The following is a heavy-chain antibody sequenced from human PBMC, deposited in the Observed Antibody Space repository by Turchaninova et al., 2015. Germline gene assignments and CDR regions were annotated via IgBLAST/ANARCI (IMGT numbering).Heavy chain of an antibody. J-gene: IGHJ5*02. CDR1: GYTVATYW. Sequence: EVQLVQSGAEVKKPGESLKISCQGSGYTVATYWIAWVRQMPGKDLEWMGIIYPGDSDTRYSPSFQGQVTISADKSISTAYLQWSSLKTSDTAIYYCARRGPQSDWFGPWGQGTLVTVSS. D-gene: IGHD3-10*01. V-gene: IGHV5-51*01. CDR3: ARRGPQSDWFGP. CDR2: IYPGDSDT.